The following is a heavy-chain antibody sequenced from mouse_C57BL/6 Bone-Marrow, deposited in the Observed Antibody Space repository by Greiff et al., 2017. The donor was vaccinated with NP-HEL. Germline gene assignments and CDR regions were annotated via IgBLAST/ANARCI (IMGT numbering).Heavy chain of an antibody. CDR3: ARKDYYGSSYHWFAY. Sequence: QVQLQQPGAELVMPGASVKLSCKASGYTFTSYWMHWVKQRPGQGLEWIGEMDPSDSYTNYNQKFKGKSTLTVDKSSSTAYMQLSSLTSEDSAVYYCARKDYYGSSYHWFAYWGQGTLVTVSA. D-gene: IGHD1-1*01. V-gene: IGHV1-69*01. CDR1: GYTFTSYW. J-gene: IGHJ3*01. CDR2: MDPSDSYT.